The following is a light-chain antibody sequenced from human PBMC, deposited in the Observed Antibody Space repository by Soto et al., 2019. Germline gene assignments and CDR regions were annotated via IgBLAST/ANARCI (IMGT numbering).Light chain of an antibody. Sequence: DIQMTQSPSSLSASVGDRVTITCRASQGISNYLAWYQQKPGKVPKLLIYAASTVQSGVPSRFSGSGSGTDFTLTIGSLQPEDVATYYCEKYNSAPPVTFGPGTKVDIK. J-gene: IGKJ3*01. CDR1: QGISNY. CDR2: AAS. V-gene: IGKV1-27*01. CDR3: EKYNSAPPVT.